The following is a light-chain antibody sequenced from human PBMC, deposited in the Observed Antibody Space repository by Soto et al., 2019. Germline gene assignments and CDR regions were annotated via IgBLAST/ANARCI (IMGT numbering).Light chain of an antibody. V-gene: IGKV1-39*01. CDR1: QTVIRY. Sequence: IQMTQFPSSLSASVGDRVTITCRAGQTVIRYLNWYQQKPGRAPNLLIYAVSNLQSGVPSRFSGSGSGTEFTLTIGDLQPEDFATYYCQQSYSTLFTFGPGTKVEIK. CDR3: QQSYSTLFT. J-gene: IGKJ3*01. CDR2: AVS.